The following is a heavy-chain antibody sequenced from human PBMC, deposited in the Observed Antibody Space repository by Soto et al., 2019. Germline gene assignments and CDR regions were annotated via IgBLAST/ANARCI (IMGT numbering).Heavy chain of an antibody. CDR1: GFTFSSYA. Sequence: GSLRLSCAASGFTFSSYAMHWVRPAPGKGLEWGADISYDGSNKYYADSVKGRFTISRDNSKNTLYLQMNSLRAEDTDVYDWARAPQGYCSGGSGWADAFDIWGQGTMVTVSS. D-gene: IGHD2-15*01. V-gene: IGHV3-30-3*01. CDR2: ISYDGSNK. CDR3: ARAPQGYCSGGSGWADAFDI. J-gene: IGHJ3*02.